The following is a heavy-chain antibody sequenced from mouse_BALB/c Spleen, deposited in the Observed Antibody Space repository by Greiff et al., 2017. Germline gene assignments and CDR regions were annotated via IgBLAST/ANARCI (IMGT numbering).Heavy chain of an antibody. CDR3: ARLEDYDGETWFAY. CDR2: INSDGGST. CDR1: EYEFPSHD. V-gene: IGHV5-2*01. Sequence: EVKLQESGGGLVQPGESLKLSCESNEYEFPSHDMSWVRKTPEKRLELVAAINSDGGSTYYPDTMERRFIISRDNTKKTLYLQMSSLRSEDTALYYCARLEDYDGETWFAYWGQGTLVTVSA. J-gene: IGHJ3*01. D-gene: IGHD2-4*01.